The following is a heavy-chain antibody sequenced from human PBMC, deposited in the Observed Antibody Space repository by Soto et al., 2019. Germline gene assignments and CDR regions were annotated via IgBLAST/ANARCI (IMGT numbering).Heavy chain of an antibody. Sequence: QVQLQQWGAGLLKPSETLSLTCAVYGGSFSGYYWSWIRQPPGKGLEWIGEINHSGSTNYNPSLKSRVTISVDTSKNQFSLKLSSVTAADTAVYYCARDGSGSSFAFDYWGQGTLVTVSS. CDR3: ARDGSGSSFAFDY. V-gene: IGHV4-34*01. D-gene: IGHD3-10*01. CDR1: GGSFSGYY. J-gene: IGHJ4*02. CDR2: INHSGST.